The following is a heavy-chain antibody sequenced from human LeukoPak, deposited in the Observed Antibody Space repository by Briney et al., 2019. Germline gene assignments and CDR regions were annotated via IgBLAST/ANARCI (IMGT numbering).Heavy chain of an antibody. CDR2: INTNTGNP. CDR3: ARADSSSWYHAFSYYYYGMDV. D-gene: IGHD6-13*01. V-gene: IGHV7-4-1*02. Sequence: EASVKVSCKASGYTFTSYAMNWVRQAPGQGLEWMGWINTNTGNPTYAQGFTGRFVFSLDTSVSTSYLQISSLKAEDTAAYYCARADSSSWYHAFSYYYYGMDVWGQGTTVTVSS. J-gene: IGHJ6*02. CDR1: GYTFTSYA.